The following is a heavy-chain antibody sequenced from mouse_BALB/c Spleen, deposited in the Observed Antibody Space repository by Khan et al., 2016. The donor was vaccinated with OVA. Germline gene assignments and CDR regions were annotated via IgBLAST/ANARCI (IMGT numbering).Heavy chain of an antibody. CDR1: GYSITSDYA. J-gene: IGHJ4*01. CDR2: ISYSGST. V-gene: IGHV3-2*02. CDR3: ASELGRNYALDY. Sequence: EVQLQESGPGLVKPSQSLSLTCTVTGYSITSDYAWNWIRQFPGNKLEWMGYISYSGSTTYNPSLKSRISITRDTSKDQFFLQLKSVTSEDTATWYCASELGRNYALDYWGQGTSVTVSS. D-gene: IGHD4-1*01.